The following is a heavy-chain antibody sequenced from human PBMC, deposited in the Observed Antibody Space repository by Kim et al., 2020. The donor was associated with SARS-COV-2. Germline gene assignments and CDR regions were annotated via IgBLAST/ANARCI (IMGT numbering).Heavy chain of an antibody. V-gene: IGHV3-74*01. CDR2: INSDGSST. CDR3: ARDSYGVTRYYYGMDV. CDR1: GFTFSSHW. Sequence: GGSLRLSCVASGFTFSSHWMHWVRQAPGKGLVWVSRINSDGSSTSYADSVKGRFTISRDNAKNTLYLQMNSLRAEDTAVYYCARDSYGVTRYYYGMDVWGQGTTVTVSS. J-gene: IGHJ6*02. D-gene: IGHD2-21*02.